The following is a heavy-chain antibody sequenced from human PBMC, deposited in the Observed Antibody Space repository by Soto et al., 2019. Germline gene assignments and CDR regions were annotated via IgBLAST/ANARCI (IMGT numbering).Heavy chain of an antibody. CDR1: GGSISSGGYY. CDR2: IYYSGST. Sequence: QVQLQESGPGLVKPSQTLSLTCTVSGGSISSGGYYWSWIRQHPGKGLEWIGYIYYSGSTYYNPSLKSQFTISVDTSRNQFPLKLSFVTAADTAVYYCARLSAYGYCFAYGGKGTLVTVSS. J-gene: IGHJ4*02. CDR3: ARLSAYGYCFAY. D-gene: IGHD3-10*01. V-gene: IGHV4-31*01.